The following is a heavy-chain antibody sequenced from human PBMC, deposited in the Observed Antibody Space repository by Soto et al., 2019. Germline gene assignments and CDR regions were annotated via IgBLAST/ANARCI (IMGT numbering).Heavy chain of an antibody. CDR3: ARGGYYYDSSAYYRPFDY. CDR2: MNPNSGNT. V-gene: IGHV1-8*01. CDR1: GYTFTSYD. D-gene: IGHD3-22*01. Sequence: ASVKVSCKDSGYTFTSYDINWVRQATGQGLEWMGWMNPNSGNTGYAQKFQGRVTMTRSTSISTAYMELSSLRSEDTAVYYCARGGYYYDSSAYYRPFDYWGQGTLVTVSS. J-gene: IGHJ4*02.